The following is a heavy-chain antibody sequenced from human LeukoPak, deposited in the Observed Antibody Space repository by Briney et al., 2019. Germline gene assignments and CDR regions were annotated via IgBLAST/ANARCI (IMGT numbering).Heavy chain of an antibody. D-gene: IGHD4/OR15-4a*01. CDR3: ARLLVLNYYYYGMDV. CDR2: IYYSGST. V-gene: IGHV4-59*01. J-gene: IGHJ6*02. Sequence: SETLSLTCTVSGGSISSYYWSWIRQPPGKGLEWIGYIYYSGSTNYNPSLKSRVTISVDTSKNQFSLKLSSVTAADTAVYYCARLLVLNYYYYGMDVWGQGTTVTVSS. CDR1: GGSISSYY.